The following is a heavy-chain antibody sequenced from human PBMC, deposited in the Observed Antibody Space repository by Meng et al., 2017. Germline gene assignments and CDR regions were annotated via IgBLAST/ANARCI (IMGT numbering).Heavy chain of an antibody. J-gene: IGHJ5*02. Sequence: GESLKISCAASGFTFSSYSMNWVRQAPGKGLEWVSSISSSSSYIYYADSVKGRFTISRDNAKNTLYLQMNSLRAEDTAVYYCARGGEDYDSSGYYQSWGRGTLVTVSS. CDR1: GFTFSSYS. D-gene: IGHD3-22*01. V-gene: IGHV3-21*01. CDR2: ISSSSSYI. CDR3: ARGGEDYDSSGYYQS.